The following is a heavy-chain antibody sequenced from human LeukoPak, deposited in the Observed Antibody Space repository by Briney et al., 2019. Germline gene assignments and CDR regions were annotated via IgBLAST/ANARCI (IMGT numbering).Heavy chain of an antibody. Sequence: SGGSLRLSCAASGFTFSSYGMHWVRQAPGKGLEWVAFIRYDGSNKYYADSVKGRFTISRDNSKNTLYQQMNSLRAEDTAVYYCAKDHICSSTTCLSYSYYYMDVWGKGTTVTVSS. CDR2: IRYDGSNK. CDR3: AKDHICSSTTCLSYSYYYMDV. V-gene: IGHV3-30*02. J-gene: IGHJ6*03. D-gene: IGHD2-2*01. CDR1: GFTFSSYG.